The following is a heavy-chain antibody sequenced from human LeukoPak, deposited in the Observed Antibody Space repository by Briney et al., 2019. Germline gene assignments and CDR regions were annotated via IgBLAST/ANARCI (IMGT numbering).Heavy chain of an antibody. Sequence: PSETLSLTCAVYGGSFSGYYWGWIRQPPGKGLEWIGSIYYSGSTYYNPSLKSRVTISVDTSKNQFSLKLSSVTAADTAVYYRARLEYSSPSAAFDIWGQGTMVTVSS. CDR3: ARLEYSSPSAAFDI. CDR2: IYYSGST. D-gene: IGHD6-6*01. J-gene: IGHJ3*02. CDR1: GGSFSGYY. V-gene: IGHV4-34*01.